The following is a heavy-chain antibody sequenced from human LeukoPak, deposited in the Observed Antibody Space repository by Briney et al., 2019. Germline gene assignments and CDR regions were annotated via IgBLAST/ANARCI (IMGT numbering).Heavy chain of an antibody. CDR3: ASVDSSGYSLDY. V-gene: IGHV1-69*13. CDR2: IIPIFGTA. D-gene: IGHD3-22*01. Sequence: SVKVSCKASGGTFSSYAISWVRQAPGQGLEWMGGIIPIFGTANYAQKFQGRVTITADESTSTAYMELSSLRSEDAAVYYCASVDSSGYSLDYWGQGTLVTVSS. J-gene: IGHJ4*02. CDR1: GGTFSSYA.